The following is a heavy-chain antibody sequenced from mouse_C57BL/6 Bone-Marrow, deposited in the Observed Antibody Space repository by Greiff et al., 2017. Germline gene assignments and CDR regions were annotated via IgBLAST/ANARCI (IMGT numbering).Heavy chain of an antibody. CDR2: IHPNSGST. V-gene: IGHV1-64*01. CDR1: GYTFTSYW. J-gene: IGHJ2*01. D-gene: IGHD1-1*01. Sequence: VQLQQPGAELVKPGASVKLSCKASGYTFTSYWMHWVKQRPGQGLEWIGMIHPNSGSTNYNEKFKSKATLTVDQSSSTAYMQLSSLTSEDSAVYYCARHDGSSYNYWGQGTTLTVSS. CDR3: ARHDGSSYNY.